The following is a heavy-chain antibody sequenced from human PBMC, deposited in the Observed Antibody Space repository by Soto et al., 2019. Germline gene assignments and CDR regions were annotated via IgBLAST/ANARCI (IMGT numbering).Heavy chain of an antibody. J-gene: IGHJ1*01. CDR1: YFSINSGHY. D-gene: IGHD2-8*01. V-gene: IGHV4-38-2*01. CDR2: ISHSGTT. CDR3: SSDANINGSFF. Sequence: KPSETLSLTCAVSYFSINSGHYWGWFRQPPGKGLEWIGTISHSGTTYYNPSLRGRLTISMDTSKNQFSLNLNSVTAADTAVYYYSSDANINGSFFWGQGTLFTVSS.